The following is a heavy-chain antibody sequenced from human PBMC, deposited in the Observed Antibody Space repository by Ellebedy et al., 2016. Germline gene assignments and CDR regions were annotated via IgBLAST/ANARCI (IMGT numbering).Heavy chain of an antibody. CDR2: ISAYNGDT. CDR3: ARAGPYYGSGSFDY. V-gene: IGHV1-18*01. Sequence: ASVKVSXKASGYTFTNYGISWVRQAPGQGLEWMGWISAYNGDTSYAQNLQGRVTVTTDTSTSTAYMELRSLRSDDTAVYYCARAGPYYGSGSFDYWGQGTLVSVSS. CDR1: GYTFTNYG. D-gene: IGHD3-10*01. J-gene: IGHJ4*02.